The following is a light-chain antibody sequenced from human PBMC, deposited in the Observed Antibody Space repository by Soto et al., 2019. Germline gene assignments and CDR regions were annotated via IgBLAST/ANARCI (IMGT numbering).Light chain of an antibody. Sequence: QSVLTQPVSVSGSPGQSITISCTGTSSDVGGYNYVSWYQQHPGKAPKLMIYDVSNRPSGVSNRFSGSKSGNTASLTIFGLQAEDEADYYCCSYTSGSTYVFGNGTKVTVL. CDR3: CSYTSGSTYV. V-gene: IGLV2-14*03. CDR1: SSDVGGYNY. J-gene: IGLJ1*01. CDR2: DVS.